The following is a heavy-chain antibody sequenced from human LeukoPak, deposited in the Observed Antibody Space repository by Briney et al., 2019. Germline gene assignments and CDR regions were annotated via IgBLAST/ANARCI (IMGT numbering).Heavy chain of an antibody. CDR2: IRSNAYGGTT. CDR3: SVQIWFGEFY. V-gene: IGHV3-49*04. D-gene: IGHD3-10*01. J-gene: IGHJ4*02. CDR1: GFTFGDYA. Sequence: GGSLRLSCTASGFTFGDYAMSWVRQAPGKGPEWVGFIRSNAYGGTTEYAASVKGRFTISRDDSKSIAYLQMNSLKTEDTAVYYCSVQIWFGEFYWGQGTVVTVSS.